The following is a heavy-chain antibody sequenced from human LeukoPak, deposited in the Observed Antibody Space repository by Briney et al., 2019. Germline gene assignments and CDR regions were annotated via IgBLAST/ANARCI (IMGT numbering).Heavy chain of an antibody. D-gene: IGHD3-22*01. CDR1: AASISNYY. CDR2: ISTSGST. J-gene: IGHJ4*02. V-gene: IGHV4-4*09. CDR3: ASPRSGYRYTFDY. Sequence: SETLSLTCAVSAASISNYYWSWIRQAPGKGLEWIGYISTSGSTNYNPSLKSRVSISLDTSKNRFSLNLNFVTAADTAVYYCASPRSGYRYTFDYWGQGALATVSS.